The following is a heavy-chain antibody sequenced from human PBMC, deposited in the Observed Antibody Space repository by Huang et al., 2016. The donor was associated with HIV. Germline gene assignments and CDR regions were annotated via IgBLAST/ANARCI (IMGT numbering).Heavy chain of an antibody. J-gene: IGHJ1*01. V-gene: IGHV1-18*01. Sequence: QVQLVQSGAEVKKPGASVKVSCKASGYTFTNYAINWVRQAPGQSLEWMGSISGYKGKTNYAQKVQGRVTMTKDTSTSTAYMELRSLISDDTAVYYCARERYYYDRSGYYTPVEYFHHWGQGTLVTVSS. D-gene: IGHD3-22*01. CDR2: ISGYKGKT. CDR3: ARERYYYDRSGYYTPVEYFHH. CDR1: GYTFTNYA.